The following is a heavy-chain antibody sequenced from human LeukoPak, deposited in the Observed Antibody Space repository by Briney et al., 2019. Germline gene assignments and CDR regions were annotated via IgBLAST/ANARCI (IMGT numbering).Heavy chain of an antibody. J-gene: IGHJ3*02. CDR3: ARELRGYSYGLGAFDI. D-gene: IGHD5-18*01. Sequence: SETLSLTCTVSGGSISSYYWSWIRQPPGKGLEWIGYIYYSGSSNYNPSLKSRVTISVDMSKNQFSLNLSSVTAADTAVYYCARELRGYSYGLGAFDIWGQGTMVTVSS. CDR1: GGSISSYY. V-gene: IGHV4-59*01. CDR2: IYYSGSS.